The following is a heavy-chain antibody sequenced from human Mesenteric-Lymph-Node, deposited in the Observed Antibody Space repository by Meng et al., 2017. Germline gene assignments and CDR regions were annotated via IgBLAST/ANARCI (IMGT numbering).Heavy chain of an antibody. Sequence: QVQLQQWGAGLLKPSETLSLTCAVYGGSFSPYYWAWIRQTPEKGLKWIGEINHRGSTTYNPSLESRVTMSADTSKNQFSLRMTSVTAADAAVYFCARRGDSSGWFRYFDFWGQGTLVTVSS. CDR2: INHRGST. J-gene: IGHJ4*02. CDR3: ARRGDSSGWFRYFDF. D-gene: IGHD6-19*01. CDR1: GGSFSPYY. V-gene: IGHV4-34*01.